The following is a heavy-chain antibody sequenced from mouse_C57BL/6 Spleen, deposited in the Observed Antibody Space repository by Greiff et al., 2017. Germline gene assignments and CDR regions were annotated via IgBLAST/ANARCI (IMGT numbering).Heavy chain of an antibody. CDR3: AREDLDGYYRYYYAMDY. CDR1: GYTFTSYW. CDR2: INPSSGYT. Sequence: VQLVESGAELAKPGASVKLSCKASGYTFTSYWMHWVKQRPGQGLEWIGYINPSSGYTKYNQKFKDKATLTADKSSSTAYMQLSSLTYEDSAVYYCAREDLDGYYRYYYAMDYWGQGTSVTVSS. D-gene: IGHD2-3*01. V-gene: IGHV1-7*01. J-gene: IGHJ4*01.